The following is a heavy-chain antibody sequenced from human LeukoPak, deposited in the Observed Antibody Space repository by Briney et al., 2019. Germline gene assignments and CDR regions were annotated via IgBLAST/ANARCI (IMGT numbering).Heavy chain of an antibody. J-gene: IGHJ4*02. CDR1: GYTFTSYG. V-gene: IGHV1-2*02. Sequence: ASVKVSCKASGYTFTSYGISWVRQAPGQGLEWRGWINPNNGVTEYGQKFQGRVTMTRDTSISTAYMELSRLTSDDTAVYYCARGRSTREASPPSAYWGQGTLVTVSS. CDR3: ARGRSTREASPPSAY. CDR2: INPNNGVT. D-gene: IGHD2-2*01.